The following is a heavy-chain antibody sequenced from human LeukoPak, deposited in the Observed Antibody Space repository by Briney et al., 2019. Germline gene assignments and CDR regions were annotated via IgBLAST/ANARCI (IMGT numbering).Heavy chain of an antibody. CDR1: GGSFSGYY. Sequence: PSETLSLTCTVYGGSFSGYYWSWIRQPPGKGLEWIGEINHSGSTNYNPSLKSRVTISVDTSKNQFSLKLSSVTAADTAVYYCARGPYYYGSGSPEGFDYWGQGTLVTVSS. CDR2: INHSGST. D-gene: IGHD3-10*01. CDR3: ARGPYYYGSGSPEGFDY. V-gene: IGHV4-34*01. J-gene: IGHJ4*02.